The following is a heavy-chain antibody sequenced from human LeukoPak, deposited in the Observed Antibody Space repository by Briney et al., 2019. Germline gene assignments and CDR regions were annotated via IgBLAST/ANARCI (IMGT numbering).Heavy chain of an antibody. J-gene: IGHJ4*02. D-gene: IGHD5-12*01. Sequence: GGSLRLSCAASGFTFSSYWMNWVRQAPGKGLEWVSAISGSGGTTYYTDSVKGRFTISRDNSKNTLYLQMNSLRAEDTAVYFCAKVGGYSGYDHFDYWGQGTLVTVSS. CDR1: GFTFSSYW. V-gene: IGHV3-23*01. CDR3: AKVGGYSGYDHFDY. CDR2: ISGSGGTT.